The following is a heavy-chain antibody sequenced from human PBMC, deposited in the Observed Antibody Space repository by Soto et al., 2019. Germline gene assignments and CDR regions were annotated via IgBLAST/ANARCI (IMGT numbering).Heavy chain of an antibody. CDR3: ARHPPLVWWFDY. J-gene: IGHJ4*02. V-gene: IGHV4-39*01. D-gene: IGHD2-21*01. CDR2: IYYSGST. CDR1: GGSISSSSYY. Sequence: PSETLSLTCTVSGGSISSSSYYWGWIRQSPGKGLEWIGSIYYSGSTYYNPSLKSRVTISVDTSKNQFSLKLSSVTAADTAVYYCARHPPLVWWFDYWGQGTLVTVSS.